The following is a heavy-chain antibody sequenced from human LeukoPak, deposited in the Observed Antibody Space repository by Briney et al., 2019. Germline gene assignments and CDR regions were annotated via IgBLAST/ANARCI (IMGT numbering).Heavy chain of an antibody. CDR2: IYYSGST. CDR1: GGSISSYY. Sequence: SETLSLTCTVSGGSISSYYWSWIRQPPGKGLEWIGYIYYSGSTNYNPSLKSRVTISVDTSKNQFSLKLSSVTAADTAVYYCASLNYYGSGSYYSWFGPWGQGTLVTVSS. V-gene: IGHV4-59*08. J-gene: IGHJ5*02. CDR3: ASLNYYGSGSYYSWFGP. D-gene: IGHD3-10*01.